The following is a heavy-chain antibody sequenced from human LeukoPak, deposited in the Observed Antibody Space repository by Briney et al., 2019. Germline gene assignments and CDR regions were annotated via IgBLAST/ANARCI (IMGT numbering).Heavy chain of an antibody. Sequence: SETLSLTCTVSGGSISSGGCYWSWIRQHPGKGLEWIGYIYYSGSTYYNPSLKSRVTISVDTSKNQFSLKLSSVTAADTAVYYCARQRSSGWYGEGYYFDYWGQGTLVTVSS. CDR2: IYYSGST. J-gene: IGHJ4*02. CDR1: GGSISSGGCY. V-gene: IGHV4-31*03. D-gene: IGHD6-19*01. CDR3: ARQRSSGWYGEGYYFDY.